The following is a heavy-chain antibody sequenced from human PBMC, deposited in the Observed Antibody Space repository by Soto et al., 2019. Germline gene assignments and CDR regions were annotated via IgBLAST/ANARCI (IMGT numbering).Heavy chain of an antibody. CDR2: ISHDGSNK. J-gene: IGHJ5*02. D-gene: IGHD2-21*01. V-gene: IGHV3-30*03. CDR1: GFTFSGYG. CDR3: ARDNGLAGSFDP. Sequence: QVQVVESGGGVVQPGRSLRLSCAASGFTFSGYGMHWVRQAPGKGLEWVALISHDGSNKYYADSVRGRFTISRDNAKNSLFLQMNSLRDEDTAVYYCARDNGLAGSFDPWGQGTLVTVSS.